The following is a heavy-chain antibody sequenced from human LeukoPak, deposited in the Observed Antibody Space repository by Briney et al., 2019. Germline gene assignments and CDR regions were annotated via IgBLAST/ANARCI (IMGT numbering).Heavy chain of an antibody. CDR2: IYYSGST. J-gene: IGHJ3*02. CDR1: GGSISSYY. D-gene: IGHD4-17*01. V-gene: IGHV4-59*12. Sequence: PSETLSLTCTVSGGSISSYYWSWIRQPPGKGLEWIGYIYYSGSTNYNPSLKSRVTISVDKSKNQFSLKLSSVTAADTAVYYCARDRGDDYGDYGAFDIWGQGTMVTVSS. CDR3: ARDRGDDYGDYGAFDI.